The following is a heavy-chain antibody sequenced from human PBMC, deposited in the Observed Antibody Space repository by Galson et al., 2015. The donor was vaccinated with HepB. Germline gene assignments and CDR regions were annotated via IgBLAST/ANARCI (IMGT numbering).Heavy chain of an antibody. J-gene: IGHJ6*03. V-gene: IGHV1-8*01. D-gene: IGHD4-17*01. CDR3: ARNPSYGDYGFAFGESGYYYMDV. CDR2: MNPNSGNT. Sequence: SVKVSCKASGYTFTSYDINWVRQATGQGLEWMGWMNPNSGNTGYAQKFQGRVTMTRNTSISTAYMELSSLRSEDTAVYYCARNPSYGDYGFAFGESGYYYMDVWGKGTTVTVSS. CDR1: GYTFTSYD.